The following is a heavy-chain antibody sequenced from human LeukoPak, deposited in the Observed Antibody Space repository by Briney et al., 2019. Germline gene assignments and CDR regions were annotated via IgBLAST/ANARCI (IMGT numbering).Heavy chain of an antibody. D-gene: IGHD3-16*01. CDR1: GGSISSYY. J-gene: IGHJ3*02. CDR2: IYTSGST. V-gene: IGHV4-4*07. Sequence: SETLSLTCTVSGGSISSYYWSWIRQPAGKGLEWIGRIYTSGSTNYNPSLKSRVTISVDTSKNQFSLQLSSVTAADTAVYYCARVKHDYVWGSPPTYGFDIWGQGTMVTVSS. CDR3: ARVKHDYVWGSPPTYGFDI.